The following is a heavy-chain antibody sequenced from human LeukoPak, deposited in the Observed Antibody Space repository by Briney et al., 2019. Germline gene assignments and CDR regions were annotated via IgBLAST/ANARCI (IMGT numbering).Heavy chain of an antibody. CDR2: VSGADGTT. D-gene: IGHD2-2*01. CDR3: AKHWSYCSTTSCFFNYYYYYMDV. Sequence: GGSLRLSCAASGFTFSAYGISWVRQSPRKGLEWVSGVSGADGTTYYADSVKGRFTISRDNSKSTLYLQMNNLRAEDTAVYYCAKHWSYCSTTSCFFNYYYYYMDVWGKGTTVTVSS. V-gene: IGHV3-23*01. CDR1: GFTFSAYG. J-gene: IGHJ6*03.